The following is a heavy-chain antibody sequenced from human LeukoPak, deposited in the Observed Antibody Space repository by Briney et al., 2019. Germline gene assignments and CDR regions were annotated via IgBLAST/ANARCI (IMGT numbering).Heavy chain of an antibody. CDR2: IIPILSIA. V-gene: IGHV1-69*04. CDR3: ARASVGAAAGPDY. J-gene: IGHJ4*02. D-gene: IGHD6-13*01. Sequence: VASVRVSCKASGYTFTSYDINWVRQAPGEGVEWIGRIIPILSIANYAQKFQGRVTTTADKSTSTAYMELSSLRSEDTAVYYRARASVGAAAGPDYWGQGTLVTVSS. CDR1: GYTFTSYD.